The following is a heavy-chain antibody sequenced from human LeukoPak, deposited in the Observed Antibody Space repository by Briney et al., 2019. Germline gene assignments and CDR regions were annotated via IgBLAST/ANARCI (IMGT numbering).Heavy chain of an antibody. V-gene: IGHV3-30*19. Sequence: GGSLRLSCAASGFTFSSYGMHWVRQAPGKGLEWVAVISYDGSNKYYADSVKGRFTISRDNSKNTLYLQMNSLRAEDTAVYYCARDRPPNTVWGQGTLVTVSS. D-gene: IGHD4-11*01. J-gene: IGHJ4*02. CDR2: ISYDGSNK. CDR3: ARDRPPNTV. CDR1: GFTFSSYG.